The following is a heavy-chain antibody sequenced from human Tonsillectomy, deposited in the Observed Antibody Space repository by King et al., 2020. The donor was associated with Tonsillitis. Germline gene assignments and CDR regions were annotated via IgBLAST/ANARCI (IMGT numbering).Heavy chain of an antibody. CDR2: IYPGDSDT. V-gene: IGHV5-51*01. Sequence: QLVQSGAEVKEPGESLKISCKGSGYRFSTYCIGWVRQMPGKGLEWMGIIYPGDSDTRYSPSFQGQVTISADINTAYLQWGSLKASDTAVYYCARCGTWGSNWAAFDVCGEATVVSASS. D-gene: IGHD3-16*01. CDR3: ARCGTWGSNWAAFDV. CDR1: GYRFSTYC. J-gene: IGHJ3*01.